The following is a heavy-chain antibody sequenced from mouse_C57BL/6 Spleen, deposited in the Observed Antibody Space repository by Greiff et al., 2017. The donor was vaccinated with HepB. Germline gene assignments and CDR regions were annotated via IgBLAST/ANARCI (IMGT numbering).Heavy chain of an antibody. J-gene: IGHJ2*01. CDR1: GFTFSSYA. D-gene: IGHD1-1*01. CDR2: ISDGGSYT. Sequence: EVMLVESGGGLVKPGGSLKLSCAASGFTFSSYAMSWVRQTPEKRLEWVATISDGGSYTYYPDNVKGRFTISRDNAKNNLYLQMSHLKSEDTAMYYCARDSRFITTVVAFDYWGQGTTLTVSS. V-gene: IGHV5-4*01. CDR3: ARDSRFITTVVAFDY.